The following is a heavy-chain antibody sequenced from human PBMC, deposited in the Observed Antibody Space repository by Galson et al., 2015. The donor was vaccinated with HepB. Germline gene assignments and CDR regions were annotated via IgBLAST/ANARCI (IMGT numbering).Heavy chain of an antibody. CDR3: ASSLRRDY. Sequence: SLRLPCAASGFTFSSYSMNWVRQAPGKGLEWVSYISSSSSTIYYADSVKGRFTISRDNAKNSLYLQMNSLRAEDTAVYYCASSLRRDYWGQGTLVTVSS. V-gene: IGHV3-48*01. CDR1: GFTFSSYS. CDR2: ISSSSSTI. J-gene: IGHJ4*02.